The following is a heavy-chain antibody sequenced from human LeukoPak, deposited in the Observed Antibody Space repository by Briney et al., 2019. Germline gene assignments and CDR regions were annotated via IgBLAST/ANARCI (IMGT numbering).Heavy chain of an antibody. CDR2: ITRDGSYA. CDR3: AKDRGQLWPKYYFDY. D-gene: IGHD5-18*01. CDR1: GFAFSNYW. J-gene: IGHJ4*02. Sequence: PGGSLRLSCAASGFAFSNYWMHWVRQVPGKGLVWVSRITRDGSYANYADSVKGRFTFSRDNARNTLYLQMNSLRAEDTAVYYCAKDRGQLWPKYYFDYWGQGTLVTVSS. V-gene: IGHV3-74*01.